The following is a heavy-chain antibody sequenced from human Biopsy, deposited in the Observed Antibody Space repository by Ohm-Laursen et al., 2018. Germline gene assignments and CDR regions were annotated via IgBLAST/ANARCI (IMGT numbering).Heavy chain of an antibody. CDR1: GYTPTYRY. J-gene: IGHJ3*01. CDR3: ASKSLLAFAPGAFDL. V-gene: IGHV1-45*01. CDR2: ITPSNGDT. Sequence: GASVKVSCNAVGYTPTYRYLHWVRQAPGQALEWMGSITPSNGDTNYAQRFQDRVTISWDRSMSTAYLELSRLRSEDTAMCHCASKSLLAFAPGAFDLWGLGTRVTVSS. D-gene: IGHD3-3*02.